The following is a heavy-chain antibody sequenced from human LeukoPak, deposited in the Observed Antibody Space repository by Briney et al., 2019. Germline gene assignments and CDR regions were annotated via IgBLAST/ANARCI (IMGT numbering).Heavy chain of an antibody. CDR2: IIPIFGTA. Sequence: SVKVSCKASGCTFSSYAISWVRQAPGQGLEWMGGIIPIFGTANYAQKFQGRVTITTDESTSTAYMELSSLRSEDTAVYYCASPLTTVTTGYFQHWGQGTLVTVSS. J-gene: IGHJ1*01. CDR1: GCTFSSYA. V-gene: IGHV1-69*05. D-gene: IGHD4-17*01. CDR3: ASPLTTVTTGYFQH.